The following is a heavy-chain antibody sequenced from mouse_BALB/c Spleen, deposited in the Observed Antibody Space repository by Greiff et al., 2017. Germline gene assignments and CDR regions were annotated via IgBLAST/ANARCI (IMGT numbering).Heavy chain of an antibody. V-gene: IGHV1-69*02. CDR1: GYTFTSYW. CDR2: IDPSDSYT. CDR3: ARGYYGNYGYYFDY. Sequence: QVQLQQPGAELVKPGASVKLSCKASGYTFTSYWMHWVKQRPGQGLEWIGEIDPSDSYTNYNQKFKGKATLTVDKSSSTAYMQLSSLTSEDSAVYYCARGYYGNYGYYFDYWGQGTTLTVSS. J-gene: IGHJ2*01. D-gene: IGHD2-1*01.